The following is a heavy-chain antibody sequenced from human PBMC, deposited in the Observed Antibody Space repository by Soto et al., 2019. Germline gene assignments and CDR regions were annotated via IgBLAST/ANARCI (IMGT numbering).Heavy chain of an antibody. CDR3: GALERRSPGGTRTYYFDY. Sequence: QVQLVESGGGVVQPGRSLRLSCAASGFTFSSYGMHWVRQAPGKGLEWVAVISYDGSNKYYADSVKGRFTISRDNSKNTLYLQMNSLRAEDTAVYYCGALERRSPGGTRTYYFDYWGQGTLVTVSS. CDR2: ISYDGSNK. J-gene: IGHJ4*02. D-gene: IGHD1-1*01. V-gene: IGHV3-30*03. CDR1: GFTFSSYG.